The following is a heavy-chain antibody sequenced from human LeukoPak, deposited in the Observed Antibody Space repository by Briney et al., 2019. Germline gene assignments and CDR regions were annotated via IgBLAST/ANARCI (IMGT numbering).Heavy chain of an antibody. D-gene: IGHD5-24*01. J-gene: IGHJ4*02. CDR3: AKSGYNRFDY. Sequence: GGSLRLSCAASGFTFSSSAMSWVRQAPGKGLEWVSDISGSGSGGSTYYADSVKGRFTISRDNSKNTLYLQMNSLRAEDTAVYYCAKSGYNRFDYWGQGTLVTVSS. CDR2: ISGSGSGGST. CDR1: GFTFSSSA. V-gene: IGHV3-23*01.